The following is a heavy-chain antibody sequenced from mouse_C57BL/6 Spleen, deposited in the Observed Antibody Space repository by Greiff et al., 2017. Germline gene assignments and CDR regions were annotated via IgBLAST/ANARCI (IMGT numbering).Heavy chain of an antibody. CDR1: GFTFSSYG. Sequence: EVQLQESGGDLVKPGGSLKLSCAASGFTFSSYGMSWVRQTPDKRLEWVATISSGGSYTYYPDSVKGRFTISRDNAKNTLYLQMSSLKSEDTAMYYCARQGQFITTVVADYFDYWGQGTTLTVSS. J-gene: IGHJ2*01. CDR2: ISSGGSYT. D-gene: IGHD1-1*01. V-gene: IGHV5-6*01. CDR3: ARQGQFITTVVADYFDY.